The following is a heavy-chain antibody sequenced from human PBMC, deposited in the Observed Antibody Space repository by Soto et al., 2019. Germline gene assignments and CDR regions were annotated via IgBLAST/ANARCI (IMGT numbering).Heavy chain of an antibody. CDR1: GVSVSGGSYY. CDR2: IYYTGST. V-gene: IGHV4-61*01. Sequence: PSETLSLTCTVSGVSVSGGSYYWSWNRQSPGKGLEWVGYIYYTGSTNYNPSLKSRVTISIDTSKNQFSLRLSSVTAADTAVYYCARGDTRYRKFDYWGQGALVTVSS. D-gene: IGHD2-2*02. J-gene: IGHJ4*02. CDR3: ARGDTRYRKFDY.